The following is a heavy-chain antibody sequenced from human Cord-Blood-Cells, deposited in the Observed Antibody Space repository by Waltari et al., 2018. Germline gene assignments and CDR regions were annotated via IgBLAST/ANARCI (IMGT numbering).Heavy chain of an antibody. V-gene: IGHV1-24*01. CDR1: GYTVSGLS. J-gene: IGHJ5*02. D-gene: IGHD1-26*01. CDR3: ATVRVGYSSIVGATTNWFDP. CDR2: SEHEDGET. Sequence: QGEQVQSEAAVNKPGASQKVSCQVSGYTVSGLSMRWVRPAPGRRPEGRGGSEHEDGETIVAQKCQGRVTMTEDTSTDTAYMEQSSLRSEDKAVYYWATVRVGYSSIVGATTNWFDPWGQGTLVTVSS.